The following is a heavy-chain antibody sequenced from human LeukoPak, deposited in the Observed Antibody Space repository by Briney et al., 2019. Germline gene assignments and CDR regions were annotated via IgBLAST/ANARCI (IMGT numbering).Heavy chain of an antibody. J-gene: IGHJ3*01. V-gene: IGHV3-13*01. Sequence: GGSLRLSSAASGFTFSNYDMHWVRQARGGGLEWVSGIGTLADTFYPNSAKGRFTISRDNAKNSLYLQMNSLRADDTAVYYCVRDQTIDSRAGPSDPFDVWGQGTMVTVSS. CDR1: GFTFSNYD. CDR3: VRDQTIDSRAGPSDPFDV. D-gene: IGHD3-3*01. CDR2: IGTLADT.